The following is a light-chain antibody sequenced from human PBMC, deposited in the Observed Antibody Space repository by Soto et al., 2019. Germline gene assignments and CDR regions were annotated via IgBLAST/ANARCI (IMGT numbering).Light chain of an antibody. V-gene: IGKV3D-20*02. J-gene: IGKJ4*01. CDR2: HAS. Sequence: RGGRDTLSCGPSQSISDTLAWYQRKPGQAPRLLIYHASSRATGIPDRFSGSGSGTDFTLKISRVEAEDVGVYYCMQRIEFPLTFGGGTKVDI. CDR1: QSISDT. CDR3: MQRIEFPLT.